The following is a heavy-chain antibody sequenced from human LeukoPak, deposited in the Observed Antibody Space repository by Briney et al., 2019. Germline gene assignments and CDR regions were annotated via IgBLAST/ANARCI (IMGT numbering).Heavy chain of an antibody. CDR1: GYTFIIYY. Sequence: GASVKVSCKASGYTFIIYYILGAPQAPGQGLEWMGIINPSGGSTSYAQKFQGRVTMTRDTSTSTVYMELSSLRSEDPAVYYCSREQSSSSCWRYGLDVWGQGTTVTVSS. V-gene: IGHV1-46*01. CDR2: INPSGGST. J-gene: IGHJ6*02. D-gene: IGHD6-6*01. CDR3: SREQSSSSCWRYGLDV.